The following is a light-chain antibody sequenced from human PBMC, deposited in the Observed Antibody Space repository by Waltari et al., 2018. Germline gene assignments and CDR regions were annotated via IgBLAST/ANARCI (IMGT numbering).Light chain of an antibody. CDR1: SSDVGGYNY. CDR2: EVN. Sequence: QSALTQPPSASGSPGQSVAISCTGTSSDVGGYNYVSWYQQHPGKAPKLMIYEVNKRPPGVPVRFSGSKSGNTASLTVSGLQAEDEADYYCSSYAGSDIWVFGGGTRLTVL. V-gene: IGLV2-8*01. CDR3: SSYAGSDIWV. J-gene: IGLJ3*02.